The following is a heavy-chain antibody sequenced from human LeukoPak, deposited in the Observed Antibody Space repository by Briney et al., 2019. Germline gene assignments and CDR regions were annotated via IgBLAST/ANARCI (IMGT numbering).Heavy chain of an antibody. CDR2: ISAYNGNT. CDR3: ARTGYWFDP. CDR1: GHTFTRYV. V-gene: IGHV1-18*01. Sequence: ALVKLSCKPSGHTFTRYVISWVRQAPGQGLEWMGWISAYNGNTNYAQKLQGRVTMTTDTSTSRAYRELRSLRSDTPAVYYCARTGYWFDPWGQGALVTVSS. J-gene: IGHJ5*02.